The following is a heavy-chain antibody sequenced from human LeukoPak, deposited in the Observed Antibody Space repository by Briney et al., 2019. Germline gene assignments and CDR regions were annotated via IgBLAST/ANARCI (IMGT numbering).Heavy chain of an antibody. CDR1: GGTVSSYA. J-gene: IGHJ4*02. Sequence: GASVKVSCKASGGTVSSYAISWVRQAPGQGLEWMGGIIPIFGTANYAQKFQGRVTITADESTSTAYMELSSLRSEDTAVYYCARDLTGTTDYWGQGTLVTVSS. V-gene: IGHV1-69*13. CDR2: IIPIFGTA. D-gene: IGHD1-7*01. CDR3: ARDLTGTTDY.